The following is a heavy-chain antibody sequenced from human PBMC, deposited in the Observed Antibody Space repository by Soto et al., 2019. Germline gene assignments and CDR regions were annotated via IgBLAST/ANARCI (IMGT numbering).Heavy chain of an antibody. D-gene: IGHD3-9*01. Sequence: SVKVSCKASGGTFSSYTISWVRQAPGQGLEWMGRIIPILGIANYALKFQGRVTITADKSTSTAYMELSSLRSEDTAVYYCARARHGYDILSFPLGPDAFDIWGQATLVTVS. CDR1: GGTFSSYT. CDR3: ARARHGYDILSFPLGPDAFDI. J-gene: IGHJ3*02. CDR2: IIPILGIA. V-gene: IGHV1-69*02.